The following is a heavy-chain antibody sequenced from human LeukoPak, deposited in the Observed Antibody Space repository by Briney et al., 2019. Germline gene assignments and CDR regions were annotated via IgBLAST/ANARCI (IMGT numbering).Heavy chain of an antibody. Sequence: GGSLRLSCAASGFTFSNYNMNWVRQAPGKGLEWVSYISSSSSTIYYADSVKGRFTISRDNAKNSLYLQMNSLRAEDTAVYYCARDYYDSSGYYQSNYWGQGTLVIVSS. CDR1: GFTFSNYN. V-gene: IGHV3-48*01. D-gene: IGHD3-22*01. CDR3: ARDYYDSSGYYQSNY. CDR2: ISSSSSTI. J-gene: IGHJ4*02.